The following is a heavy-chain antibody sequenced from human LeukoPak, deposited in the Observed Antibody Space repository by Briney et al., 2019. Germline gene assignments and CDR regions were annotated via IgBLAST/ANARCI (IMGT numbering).Heavy chain of an antibody. CDR2: IIGSGGST. CDR3: AKDYYDSSGYPDAFDI. V-gene: IGHV3-23*01. CDR1: GFTFSSYA. D-gene: IGHD3-22*01. Sequence: PGGSLRLSCAASGFTFSSYAMSWVRQAPGKGLEWVSAIIGSGGSTYYADSVKGRFTISRDNSKNTLYLQMNSLRAEDTAVYCCAKDYYDSSGYPDAFDIWGQGTMVTVSS. J-gene: IGHJ3*02.